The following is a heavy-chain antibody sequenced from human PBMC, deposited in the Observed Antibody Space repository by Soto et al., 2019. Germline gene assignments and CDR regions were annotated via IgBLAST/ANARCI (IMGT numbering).Heavy chain of an antibody. CDR2: VYYSGST. Sequence: SETLSLTCSVSGVSVSTYIYYWTWIRQPPGKGLEWIGNVYYSGSTKYNPSLKSRVTLSVNTSKNQFSLKLTSVTAADTAVYYCARKIDKYYFYGLDVWGQGTTVTVS. V-gene: IGHV4-61*01. CDR3: ARKIDKYYFYGLDV. CDR1: GVSVSTYIYY. J-gene: IGHJ6*02.